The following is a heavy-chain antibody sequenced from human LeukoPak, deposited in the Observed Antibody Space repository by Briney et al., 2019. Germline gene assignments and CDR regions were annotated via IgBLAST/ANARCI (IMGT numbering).Heavy chain of an antibody. Sequence: GGSLRLSCAASGFTVGSNYMSWVRQVPGKGLEWVSIIYSGGSTYYADSVKDRFTISRDNSKNTLFLQMNSLRAEDTAVYFCAKGNSGIFSPIFDYWGQGTLVTVSS. V-gene: IGHV3-66*01. CDR1: GFTVGSNY. J-gene: IGHJ4*02. D-gene: IGHD1-26*01. CDR2: IYSGGST. CDR3: AKGNSGIFSPIFDY.